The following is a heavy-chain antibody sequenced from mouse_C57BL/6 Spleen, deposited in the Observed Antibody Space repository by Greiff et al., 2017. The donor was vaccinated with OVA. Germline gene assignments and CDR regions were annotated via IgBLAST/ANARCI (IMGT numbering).Heavy chain of an antibody. CDR1: GYTFTNYW. CDR2: IYPGGGYT. D-gene: IGHD1-1*01. CDR3: ARGGVVATPYFDV. V-gene: IGHV1-63*01. J-gene: IGHJ1*03. Sequence: QVQLKQSGAELVRPGTSVKMSCKASGYTFTNYWIGWAKQRPGHGLEWIGDIYPGGGYTNYNEKFKGKATLTADKSSSTAYMQFSSLTSEDSAIYYCARGGVVATPYFDVWGTGTTVTVSS.